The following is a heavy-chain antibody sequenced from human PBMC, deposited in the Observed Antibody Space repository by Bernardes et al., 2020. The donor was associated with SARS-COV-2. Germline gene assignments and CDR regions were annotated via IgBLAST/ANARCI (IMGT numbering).Heavy chain of an antibody. V-gene: IGHV3-21*01. CDR3: ARADGSGSAYGGYYYYGMDV. Sequence: GSLRLSCAASGFTFSSYSMNWVRQAPGKGLEWVSSISSSSSYIYYADSVKGRFTISRDNAKNSLYLQMNSLRAEDTAVYYCARADGSGSAYGGYYYYGMDVWGQGTTVTVSS. CDR1: GFTFSSYS. CDR2: ISSSSSYI. D-gene: IGHD3-10*01. J-gene: IGHJ6*02.